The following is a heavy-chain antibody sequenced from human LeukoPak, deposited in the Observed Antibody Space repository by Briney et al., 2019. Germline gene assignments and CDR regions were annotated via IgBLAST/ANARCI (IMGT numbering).Heavy chain of an antibody. CDR3: AKDVYGSGLEGMDV. V-gene: IGHV3-48*01. CDR1: GFTFSSYS. D-gene: IGHD3-10*01. Sequence: GGSLRLSCSASGFTFSSYSMNWVRQAPGKGLEWISYISTSSSTIYYTDSVKGRFTISRDNSRNTLYLQMNSLRTEDTAVYYCAKDVYGSGLEGMDVWGQGTTVTVSS. J-gene: IGHJ6*02. CDR2: ISTSSSTI.